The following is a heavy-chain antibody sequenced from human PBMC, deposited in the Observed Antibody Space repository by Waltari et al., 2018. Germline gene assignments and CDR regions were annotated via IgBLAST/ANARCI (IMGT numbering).Heavy chain of an antibody. J-gene: IGHJ6*03. CDR3: ARHGSGTSLYYYYYMDV. CDR1: DGSISSSNYY. Sequence: QLQLQESGPGLVKPSETLSLTCTVSDGSISSSNYYWDWIRQPPGKGLEWIGSIYYSRSTAYNPSLKSRVTISVDTSKTQFSLKVSSVTAADTAVDFCARHGSGTSLYYYYYMDVWGKGTTVTVSS. D-gene: IGHD3-10*01. CDR2: IYYSRST. V-gene: IGHV4-39*01.